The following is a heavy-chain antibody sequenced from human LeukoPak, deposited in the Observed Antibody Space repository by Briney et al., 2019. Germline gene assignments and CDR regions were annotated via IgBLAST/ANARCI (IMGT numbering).Heavy chain of an antibody. V-gene: IGHV1-2*02. CDR2: INPNSGGT. D-gene: IGHD3-3*01. CDR1: GYTFTGYY. J-gene: IGHJ4*02. Sequence: ASVKVSCKASGYTFTGYYMHWVRQAPGQGLEWMGWINPNSGGTNYAQKFQGRVTMTRDTSISTAYMELSRLRSDDTAVDYCARGSDDFWSGYPPSYWGQGTLVTVSS. CDR3: ARGSDDFWSGYPPSY.